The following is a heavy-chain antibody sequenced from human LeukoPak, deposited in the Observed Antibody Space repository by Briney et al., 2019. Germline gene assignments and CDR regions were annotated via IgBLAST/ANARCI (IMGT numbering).Heavy chain of an antibody. CDR1: GGSFSGYY. CDR3: ARWGPYYYGSGSYYNAHLDY. V-gene: IGHV4-34*01. D-gene: IGHD3-10*01. J-gene: IGHJ4*02. CDR2: INHSGST. Sequence: SETLSLTCAVYGGSFSGYYWSWIRQPPGKGLEWIGEINHSGSTNYNPSLKSRVTISVDTSKNQFSLKLSSVTAADTAVYYCARWGPYYYGSGSYYNAHLDYWGQGTLVTVSS.